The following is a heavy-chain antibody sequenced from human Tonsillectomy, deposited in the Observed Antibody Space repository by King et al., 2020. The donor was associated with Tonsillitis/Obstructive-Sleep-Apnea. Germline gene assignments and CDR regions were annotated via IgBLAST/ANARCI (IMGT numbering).Heavy chain of an antibody. CDR3: ARVGNGATQIDY. J-gene: IGHJ4*02. Sequence: VQLVESGGGVVQPGRSLSLSCAASGFTFNSYGMHWVRQAPGKELEWVAIIYYDGITKYYADSVKGRFTISRDNSKSTLYLQMNSLRADDTAVYYCARVGNGATQIDYWGQGTLVTVSS. CDR2: IYYDGITK. V-gene: IGHV3-33*01. D-gene: IGHD1-1*01. CDR1: GFTFNSYG.